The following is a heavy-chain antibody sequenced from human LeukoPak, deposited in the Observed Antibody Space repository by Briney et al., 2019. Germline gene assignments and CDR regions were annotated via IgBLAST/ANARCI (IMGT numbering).Heavy chain of an antibody. J-gene: IGHJ4*02. Sequence: PGGSLRLSCAASGFTVSSNYMSWVRQAPGKGLEWVSVIYSGGSTYYADSVKGRFTISRDNSKNTLYLQMNSLRAEDTAVYYCAREEYSGYDGSTDYWGQGTLVTVSS. V-gene: IGHV3-66*01. D-gene: IGHD5-12*01. CDR3: AREEYSGYDGSTDY. CDR2: IYSGGST. CDR1: GFTVSSNY.